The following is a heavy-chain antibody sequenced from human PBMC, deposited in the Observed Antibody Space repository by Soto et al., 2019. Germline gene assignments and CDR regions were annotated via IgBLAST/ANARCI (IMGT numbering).Heavy chain of an antibody. D-gene: IGHD3-3*01. CDR1: GFTFSSYD. Sequence: GGSLRLSCAASGFTFSSYDMNWVRQAPGKGLEWLSFISSGSSPIYYADSVKGRFTISRDNAKNSLYLQMSSLRDEDTAVYYCASLTFFGALTEGVDVWGQGTTVTVSS. CDR3: ASLTFFGALTEGVDV. J-gene: IGHJ6*02. CDR2: ISSGSSPI. V-gene: IGHV3-48*02.